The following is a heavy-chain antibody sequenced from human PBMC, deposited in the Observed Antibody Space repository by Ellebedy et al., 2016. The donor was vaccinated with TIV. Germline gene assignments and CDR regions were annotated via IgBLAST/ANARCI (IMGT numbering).Heavy chain of an antibody. J-gene: IGHJ6*02. Sequence: PGGSLRLSCAASGFTFRSYSMNWVRQAPGRGLEWVSSISSSSSYMYYADSVKGRLTVSRDNAKNSLYLQMNSLRVEDTAVYYCARDQGSSSWRSIYYYYGMDVWGQGTTVTVSS. CDR2: ISSSSSYM. V-gene: IGHV3-21*01. CDR3: ARDQGSSSWRSIYYYYGMDV. CDR1: GFTFRSYS. D-gene: IGHD6-13*01.